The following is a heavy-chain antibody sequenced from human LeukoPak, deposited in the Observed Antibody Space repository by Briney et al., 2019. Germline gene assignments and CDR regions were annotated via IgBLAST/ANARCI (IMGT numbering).Heavy chain of an antibody. CDR1: DGSISSSSYY. CDR2: IYYSGST. V-gene: IGHV4-39*07. Sequence: SETLSLTCTVSDGSISSSSYYWGWIRQPPGKGLEWIGSIYYSGSTYYNPSLKSRVTISVDTSKNQFSLKLSSVTAADTAVYYCARDRGYQLLYHFDYWGQGTLVTVSS. D-gene: IGHD2-2*02. J-gene: IGHJ4*02. CDR3: ARDRGYQLLYHFDY.